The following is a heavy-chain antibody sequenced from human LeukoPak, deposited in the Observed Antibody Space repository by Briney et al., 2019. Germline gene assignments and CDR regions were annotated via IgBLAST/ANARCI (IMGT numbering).Heavy chain of an antibody. CDR1: GYTFTSYG. CDR3: ARAYVDTAMGDAFDI. V-gene: IGHV1-18*01. J-gene: IGHJ3*02. D-gene: IGHD5-18*01. CDR2: ISAYNGNT. Sequence: ASVKVSCKASGYTFTSYGISWVRQAPGQGLEWMGWISAYNGNTNYAQKLQGRVTMTTDTSTSTAYMELRSLRSNDTAVYYCARAYVDTAMGDAFDIWGQGTMVTVSS.